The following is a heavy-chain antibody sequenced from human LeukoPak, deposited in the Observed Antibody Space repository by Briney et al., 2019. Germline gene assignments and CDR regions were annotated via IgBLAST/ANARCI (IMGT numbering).Heavy chain of an antibody. CDR1: GASISAYS. CDR2: IHYSGNT. D-gene: IGHD3-9*01. J-gene: IGHJ4*02. CDR3: ARHGRESRYLDWLLYYIDH. Sequence: SETLSLTCTVSGASISAYSWSWIRQPPGKGLEWIGCIHYSGNTHCNPSLESRVTLSVDTSKNQFSLKLSSVTAADTAVYYCARHGRESRYLDWLLYYIDHWGQGALVTVSS. V-gene: IGHV4-59*08.